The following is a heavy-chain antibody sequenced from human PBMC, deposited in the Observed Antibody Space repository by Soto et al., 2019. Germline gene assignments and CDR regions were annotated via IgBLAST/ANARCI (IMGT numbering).Heavy chain of an antibody. V-gene: IGHV3-11*01. CDR1: GFTFSDTY. Sequence: GSLRLSCAASGFTFSDTYMSWIRQAPGKGLEWISYISASGKTIYYADSVKGRFTISRDNAKNSLYLQMNSLRAEDTAVYYCARANSPLFDYWGQGTLVTVSS. J-gene: IGHJ4*02. D-gene: IGHD6-13*01. CDR3: ARANSPLFDY. CDR2: ISASGKTI.